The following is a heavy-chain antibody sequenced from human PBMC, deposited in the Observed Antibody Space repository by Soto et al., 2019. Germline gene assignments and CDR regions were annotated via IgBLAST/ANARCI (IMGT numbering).Heavy chain of an antibody. V-gene: IGHV4-31*03. CDR3: ARCNWNDGYYYYYMDV. D-gene: IGHD1-1*01. CDR1: GGSISSGGYY. CDR2: IYYSGST. Sequence: KPSETLSLTCTVSGGSISSGGYYWSWIRQHPGKGLEWIGYIYYSGSTYYNPSLKSRVTISVDTSKNQFSLKLSSVTAADTAVYYCARCNWNDGYYYYYMDVWGKGTTVTVSS. J-gene: IGHJ6*03.